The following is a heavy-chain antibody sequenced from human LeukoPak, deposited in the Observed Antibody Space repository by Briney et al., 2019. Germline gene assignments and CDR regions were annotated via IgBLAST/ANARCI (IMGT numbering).Heavy chain of an antibody. Sequence: ASVKVSCKASGYTFNAYAITWVRQAPGQGLEWMGWIRTYNVETHYAEKLQGRVTMTTDTSTSTAYMELRSLTSDDTAVYYCARALFGNDRVSFTEFDFWGQGTLVTVSS. CDR2: IRTYNVET. J-gene: IGHJ4*02. CDR1: GYTFNAYA. CDR3: ARALFGNDRVSFTEFDF. V-gene: IGHV1-18*01. D-gene: IGHD1-1*01.